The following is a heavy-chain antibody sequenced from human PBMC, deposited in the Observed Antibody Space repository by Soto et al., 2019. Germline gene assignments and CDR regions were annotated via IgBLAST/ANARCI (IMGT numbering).Heavy chain of an antibody. CDR3: ARRYGSGFDY. D-gene: IGHD6-19*01. V-gene: IGHV4-61*08. CDR2: IYYSGST. CDR1: GDSITSGVHY. Sequence: TSETLSLTCTVSGDSITSGVHYWSWIRQPPGKGLEWIGYIYYSGSTNYNPSLKSRVTISVDTSKNQFSLKLSSVTAADTAVYYCARRYGSGFDYWGQGTLVTVSS. J-gene: IGHJ4*02.